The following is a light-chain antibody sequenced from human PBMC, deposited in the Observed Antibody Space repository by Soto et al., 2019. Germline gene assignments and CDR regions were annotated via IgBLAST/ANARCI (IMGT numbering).Light chain of an antibody. J-gene: IGKJ1*01. CDR3: QQFGASLTWT. V-gene: IGKV3-20*01. CDR2: GAS. CDR1: QDIRSS. Sequence: EIVMTQSPATLSVSPGERVTLSCRASQDIRSSLAWYQQKPGQPPRLLIYGASSRATGIPDRFSGSGSGTDFTLTISRLEPEDFAVYYCQQFGASLTWTFGQGTKVDIK.